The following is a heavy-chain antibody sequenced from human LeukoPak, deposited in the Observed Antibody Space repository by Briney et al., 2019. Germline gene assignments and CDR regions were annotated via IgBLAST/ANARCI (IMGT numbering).Heavy chain of an antibody. CDR3: AREFAP. Sequence: PSETLSLTCTVSGGSISSGSLYWTWIRQPAGRGLEWIGLIYTSGSTNYNPSLRSRVTISLDTSKNQFSLKLTSVTAADTAVYYCAREFAPWGQGTLVTVSS. CDR2: IYTSGST. V-gene: IGHV4-61*02. J-gene: IGHJ5*02. CDR1: GGSISSGSLY.